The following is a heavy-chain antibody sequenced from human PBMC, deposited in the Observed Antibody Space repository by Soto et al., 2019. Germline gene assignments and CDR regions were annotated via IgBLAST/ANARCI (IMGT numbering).Heavy chain of an antibody. CDR2: IIPIFGTA. CDR3: ARGRLITMVRGVIISRGPFDP. CDR1: GGTFSSYA. J-gene: IGHJ5*02. Sequence: SVKVSCKASGGTFSSYAISWVREAPGQGLEWMGGIIPIFGTANYAQKFQGRVTITADESTSTAYMELRSLRSEDTAVYYCARGRLITMVRGVIISRGPFDPWGQGTLVTVSS. V-gene: IGHV1-69*13. D-gene: IGHD3-10*01.